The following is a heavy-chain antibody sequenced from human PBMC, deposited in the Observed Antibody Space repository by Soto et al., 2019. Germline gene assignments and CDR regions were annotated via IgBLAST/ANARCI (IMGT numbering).Heavy chain of an antibody. D-gene: IGHD6-13*01. CDR2: IDNDGSST. CDR1: GFTFSSFW. J-gene: IGHJ4*01. CDR3: ARAFSSRIAGGGNQKTYGMEE. V-gene: IGHV3-74*01. Sequence: GSLRLSCAASGFTFSSFWMHWVRQAPGKGLVWVSHIDNDGSSTNYADSVEGRFTISRDNAKNTLYQHMNSLRAEDTAVYYCARAFSSRIAGGGNQKTYGMEEWGQGAPVTVSS.